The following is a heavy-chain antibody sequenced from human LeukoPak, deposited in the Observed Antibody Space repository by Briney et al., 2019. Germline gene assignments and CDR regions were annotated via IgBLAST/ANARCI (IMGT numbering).Heavy chain of an antibody. D-gene: IGHD3-9*01. V-gene: IGHV4-34*01. CDR3: ARGATYYDILTGYYYRYSYFDY. J-gene: IGHJ4*02. CDR2: INHSGST. Sequence: SETLSLTCAVYGGSFSGYYWSWIRQPPGKGLEWIGEINHSGSTNYNPSLKSRVTISVDTSKNRFSLKLSSVTAADTAVYYCARGATYYDILTGYYYRYSYFDYWGQGTLVTVSS. CDR1: GGSFSGYY.